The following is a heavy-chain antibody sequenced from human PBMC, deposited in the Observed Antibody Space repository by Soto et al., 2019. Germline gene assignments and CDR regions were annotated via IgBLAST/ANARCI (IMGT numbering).Heavy chain of an antibody. CDR2: ISSSSTHI. CDR3: VSESGLSSFYGMDV. Sequence: PGGSLRLSWAASGCTLSSYSMNWVRQASGKGLEWVASISSSSTHIYYADSVKGRFTISRDNARNSLYLQMNSLRAEDAAVYYCVSESGLSSFYGMDVWGQGTTVTVSS. J-gene: IGHJ6*02. V-gene: IGHV3-21*01. CDR1: GCTLSSYS. D-gene: IGHD2-21*02.